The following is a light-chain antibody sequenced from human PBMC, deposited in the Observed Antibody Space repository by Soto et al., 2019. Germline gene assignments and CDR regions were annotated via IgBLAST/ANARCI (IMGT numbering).Light chain of an antibody. J-gene: IGLJ1*01. CDR3: ATWDDSLNGYV. CDR1: GSNIGSHT. CDR2: SNN. V-gene: IGLV1-44*01. Sequence: QSVLTQPPSASGTPGQRVTISCSGSGSNIGSHTITWYQQLPGTAPKRLIHSNNQRPSGVPDRFSASKSGTSASLAISGLQSEDEADYYCATWDDSLNGYVFGTGTKLTVL.